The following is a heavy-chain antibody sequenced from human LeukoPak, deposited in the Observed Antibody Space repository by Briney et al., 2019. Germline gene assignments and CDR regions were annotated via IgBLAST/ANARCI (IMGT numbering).Heavy chain of an antibody. Sequence: ASVKVSCKASGYTFTSYGISWVRQAPGQGLEWMGWISDYNGNTNYAQKLQGRVTMTTDTSTSTAYMELRSLRSDDTAVYYCARARDPYYYGSGSYWDPYFDYWGQGTLVTVSS. D-gene: IGHD3-10*01. CDR2: ISDYNGNT. CDR3: ARARDPYYYGSGSYWDPYFDY. CDR1: GYTFTSYG. V-gene: IGHV1-18*01. J-gene: IGHJ4*02.